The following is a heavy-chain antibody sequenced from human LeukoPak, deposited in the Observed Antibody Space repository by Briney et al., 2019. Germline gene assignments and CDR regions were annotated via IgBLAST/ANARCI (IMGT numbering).Heavy chain of an antibody. J-gene: IGHJ5*02. CDR1: GYTFTSYV. V-gene: IGHV1-8*03. D-gene: IGHD2-2*01. Sequence: ASVKVSCKASGYTFTSYVINWVRQATGQGLEWMGWMNPNSGNTGYAQKFQGRVTITRNTSISTAYMELSSLRSEDTAVYYCARAVVPAATGWFDPWGQGTLVTVSS. CDR3: ARAVVPAATGWFDP. CDR2: MNPNSGNT.